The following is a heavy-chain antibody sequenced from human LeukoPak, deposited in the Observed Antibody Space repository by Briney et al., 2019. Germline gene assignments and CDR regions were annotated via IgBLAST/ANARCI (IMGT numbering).Heavy chain of an antibody. J-gene: IGHJ6*03. Sequence: GGSLRLSCAASGFTVTDNYMNWVRQAPGKGLEWVAFIRYDGSNKYYADSVKGRFTISRDSSKNTLYLQMNSLRAEDTAVYYCAKEPYDFRSGGGSYYMDVWGKGTTVTVSS. CDR3: AKEPYDFRSGGGSYYMDV. CDR2: IRYDGSNK. D-gene: IGHD3-3*01. CDR1: GFTVTDNY. V-gene: IGHV3-30*02.